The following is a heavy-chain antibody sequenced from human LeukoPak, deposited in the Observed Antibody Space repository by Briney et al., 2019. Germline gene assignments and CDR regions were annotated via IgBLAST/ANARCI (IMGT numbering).Heavy chain of an antibody. V-gene: IGHV3-30*04. CDR3: ARTLYSSSWYHESPPYDY. D-gene: IGHD6-13*01. J-gene: IGHJ4*02. Sequence: AGGSLRLSCAASGFTFSSYAMHWVRQAPGKGLEWVAVISYDGSNKYYADSVKGRFTISRDNSKNTLYLQMNSLRAEDTAVYYCARTLYSSSWYHESPPYDYWGQGTLVTVSS. CDR1: GFTFSSYA. CDR2: ISYDGSNK.